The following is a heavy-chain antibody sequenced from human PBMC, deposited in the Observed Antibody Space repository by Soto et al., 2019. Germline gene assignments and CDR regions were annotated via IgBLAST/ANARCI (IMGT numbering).Heavy chain of an antibody. CDR2: IDYSGST. CDR1: GGSISSGNYY. J-gene: IGHJ4*02. D-gene: IGHD2-15*01. CDR3: ARRGGSSARSYFFDY. V-gene: IGHV4-30-4*01. Sequence: SETLSLTCTVSGGSISSGNYYWSWIRQPPGKGLEWIGYIDYSGSTYYNPSLKSRVSISVDTSKSRISPNLNSVIAADTAVYYCARRGGSSARSYFFDYWGQGTLVTVSS.